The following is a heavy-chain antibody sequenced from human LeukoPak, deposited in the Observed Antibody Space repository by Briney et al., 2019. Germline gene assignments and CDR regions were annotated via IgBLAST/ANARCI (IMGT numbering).Heavy chain of an antibody. D-gene: IGHD2-21*02. J-gene: IGHJ3*02. CDR3: ARMAYCGGDCYSSVDAFDI. CDR2: INPNSGGT. V-gene: IGHV1-2*02. CDR1: GYTFTGYY. Sequence: ASVKVSCKASGYTFTGYYMHWVRQAPGQGLEWMGWINPNSGGTNYAQKFQSRVTMTRDTSISTAYMELSRLRSDDTAVYYCARMAYCGGDCYSSVDAFDIWGQGTMVTVSS.